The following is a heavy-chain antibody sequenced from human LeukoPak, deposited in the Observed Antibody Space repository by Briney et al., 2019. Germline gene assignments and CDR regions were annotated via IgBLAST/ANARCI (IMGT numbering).Heavy chain of an antibody. CDR2: ISAYNGNT. J-gene: IGHJ4*02. D-gene: IGHD1-26*01. CDR3: ARIEPVVGATTVDY. CDR1: GYTFTSYG. V-gene: IGHV1-18*01. Sequence: ASVKVSCKASGYTFTSYGISWGRQAPGQGLEWMGWISAYNGNTNYAQKLQGRVTMTTDTSTSTAYMELRSLRSDDTAVYYCARIEPVVGATTVDYWGQGTLVTVSS.